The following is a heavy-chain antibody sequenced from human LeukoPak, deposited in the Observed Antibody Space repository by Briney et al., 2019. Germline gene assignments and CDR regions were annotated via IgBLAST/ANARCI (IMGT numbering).Heavy chain of an antibody. J-gene: IGHJ4*02. CDR3: ARSFTVTTTSFDY. CDR1: GGSISRYY. CDR2: ISDNGST. Sequence: SSETLSLTCTVSGGSISRYYWSWIRQPPGKELEWIGHISDNGSTNYNPSLKSRVTISVDTSKNQFSLKLTSVTAADTAVYYCARSFTVTTTSFDYWGQGTLVTVSS. D-gene: IGHD4-17*01. V-gene: IGHV4-59*01.